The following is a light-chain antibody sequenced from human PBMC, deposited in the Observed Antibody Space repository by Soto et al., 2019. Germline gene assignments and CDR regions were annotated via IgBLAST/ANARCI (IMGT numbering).Light chain of an antibody. V-gene: IGKV4-1*01. J-gene: IGKJ5*01. Sequence: DIVMTQSPDSLAVSLGARATMNCKCSLIVLYKSNNKNHLAWCQQRPGQAPRLLIYGASTRAAGIPDRFSGSGSGTDFTLTITRLEPEDSAVYFCQQYTGPPTTFGQGTRLEIK. CDR1: LIVLYKSNNKNH. CDR2: GAS. CDR3: QQYTGPPTT.